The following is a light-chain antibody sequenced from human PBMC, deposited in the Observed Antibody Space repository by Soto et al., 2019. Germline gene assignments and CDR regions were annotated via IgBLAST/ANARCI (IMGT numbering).Light chain of an antibody. J-gene: IGLJ3*02. CDR2: GNS. Sequence: QSVLTQPPSVSGAPGHRVTISCTGSSSNIGAGYGVHWYQQLPGTAPKLLIYGNSNRPSGVPDRFSGSKSGTSASLAITGLQAEDEADYYCQSYDSSLSGWVFGGGTKVTVL. V-gene: IGLV1-40*01. CDR1: SSNIGAGYG. CDR3: QSYDSSLSGWV.